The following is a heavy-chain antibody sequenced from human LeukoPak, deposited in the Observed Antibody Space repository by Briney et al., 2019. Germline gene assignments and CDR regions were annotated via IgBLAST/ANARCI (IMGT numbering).Heavy chain of an antibody. V-gene: IGHV3-23*01. CDR2: TCVSGTSP. D-gene: IGHD3-10*01. CDR1: GFTFSSYA. J-gene: IGHJ4*02. CDR3: AKFKFGESNY. Sequence: GGSLRLSCAASGFTFSSYAMSWVPQAPGKGLEGVSGTCVSGTSPYYADSVKGRFTVSRDNAKNTLFLQMNSLRAEDTAVYYCAKFKFGESNYWGQGTIVSVSS.